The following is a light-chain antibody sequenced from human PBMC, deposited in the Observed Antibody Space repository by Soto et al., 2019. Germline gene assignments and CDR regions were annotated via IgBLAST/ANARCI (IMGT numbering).Light chain of an antibody. J-gene: IGKJ5*01. CDR3: QQRMNWPLT. CDR2: DAS. Sequence: EIVLTQSPGTLSLSPGERATLSCRASQSVSSSSVAWYRQKPGQAPRLLIYDASNRAAGTPARFSGSGSETEFTLTISSLDPEDFAVYYCQQRMNWPLTFGQGTRLEIK. V-gene: IGKV3-11*01. CDR1: QSVSSS.